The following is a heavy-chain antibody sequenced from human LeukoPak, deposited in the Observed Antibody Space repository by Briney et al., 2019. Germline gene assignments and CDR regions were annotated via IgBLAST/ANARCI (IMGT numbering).Heavy chain of an antibody. D-gene: IGHD1-26*01. CDR3: ARHRGSYSYDY. Sequence: GESLKISCKSSGYSFTSYWIGWVRQMPGKGLEWMGIIYPGDSDIRCSPSFRGQVTISTDKSTSTAYLQRSSLKASDTAMYYCARHRGSYSYDYWGQGTLVTASS. V-gene: IGHV5-51*01. CDR2: IYPGDSDI. CDR1: GYSFTSYW. J-gene: IGHJ4*02.